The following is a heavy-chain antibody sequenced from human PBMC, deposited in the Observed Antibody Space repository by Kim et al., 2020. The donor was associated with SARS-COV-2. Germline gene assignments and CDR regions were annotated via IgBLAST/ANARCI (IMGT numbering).Heavy chain of an antibody. V-gene: IGHV5-51*01. CDR3: ARHGGMTLYYFNGMDV. CDR2: IDPGDSDI. J-gene: IGHJ6*02. Sequence: GESLKISCQASGYTFSTYWIAWVRQMPGKGLEWMGIIDPGDSDIRYSQSFEGQVTSSADKSINTAYLHWSRLRASDSAIYYWARHGGMTLYYFNGMDVWGQGTTVTVSS. D-gene: IGHD1-26*01. CDR1: GYTFSTYW.